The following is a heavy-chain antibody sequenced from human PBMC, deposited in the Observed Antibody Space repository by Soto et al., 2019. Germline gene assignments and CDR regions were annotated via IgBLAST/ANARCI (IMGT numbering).Heavy chain of an antibody. D-gene: IGHD2-15*01. Sequence: VQLVESGGGLVKPGGSLRLSCAASGFTFSSYSMNWVRQAPGKGLEWVSSISSSSSYIYYADSVKGRFTISRDNAKNSLYLQMNSLRAEDTAVYYCARGLEDCSGGSCYYPFDYWGQGTLVTVSS. CDR1: GFTFSSYS. CDR3: ARGLEDCSGGSCYYPFDY. V-gene: IGHV3-21*01. J-gene: IGHJ4*02. CDR2: ISSSSSYI.